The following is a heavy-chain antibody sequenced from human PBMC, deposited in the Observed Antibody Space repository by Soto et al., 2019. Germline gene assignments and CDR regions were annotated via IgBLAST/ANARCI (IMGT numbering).Heavy chain of an antibody. CDR2: ISESGGST. CDR1: GFTFSNYA. V-gene: IGHV3-23*01. Sequence: EVQLLESGGGLVQPGGSLRLSCAASGFTFSNYAMSWVRQAPGKGLEWASAISESGGSTYYADSVKGRFTISRDNSKNTLYLQMNSLRDEDAAVYYCAKREWGDYWGQGTLVTVSS. J-gene: IGHJ4*02. CDR3: AKREWGDY. D-gene: IGHD3-3*01.